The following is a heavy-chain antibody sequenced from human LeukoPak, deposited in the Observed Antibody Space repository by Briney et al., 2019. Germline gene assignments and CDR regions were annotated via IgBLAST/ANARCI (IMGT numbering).Heavy chain of an antibody. Sequence: ASVKVSCKASGYTFTSYDISWVRQAPGQGLEWMGWISGYNGDTNYAQKFQGRVTITTDESTSTAYMELSSLRSEDTAVYYCARGGYSHGFDWFDPWGQGTLVTVSS. CDR3: ARGGYSHGFDWFDP. J-gene: IGHJ5*02. D-gene: IGHD5-18*01. CDR2: ISGYNGDT. V-gene: IGHV1-18*01. CDR1: GYTFTSYD.